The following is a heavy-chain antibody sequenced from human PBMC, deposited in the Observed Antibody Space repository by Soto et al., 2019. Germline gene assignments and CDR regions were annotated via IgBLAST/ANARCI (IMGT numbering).Heavy chain of an antibody. Sequence: QVQLQESGPGLVKPSETLSLTCTVSGGSVSSGSYYWSWIRQPPGKGLEWIGYIYYSVSTNYNPPLKSRVTISVDTSKNLCSLKVSSVTAADTAVYYCASYSSGWYDVIYWGQGTLVTVSS. V-gene: IGHV4-61*01. CDR2: IYYSVST. CDR1: GGSVSSGSYY. CDR3: ASYSSGWYDVIY. D-gene: IGHD6-19*01. J-gene: IGHJ4*02.